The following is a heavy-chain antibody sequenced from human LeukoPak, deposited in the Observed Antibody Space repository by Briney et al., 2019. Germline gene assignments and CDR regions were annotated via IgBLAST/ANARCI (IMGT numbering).Heavy chain of an antibody. V-gene: IGHV3-11*04. CDR2: ISSSGSTI. Sequence: PGGSLRLSCAASGFTFSDYYMSWIRQAPGKGLEWVSYISSSGSTIYYADSVKGRFTISRDNAKNSLYLQMNSLKAEDTAVYYCARAPHYYDSSSLGYWGQGTLVTVSS. J-gene: IGHJ4*02. CDR1: GFTFSDYY. D-gene: IGHD3-22*01. CDR3: ARAPHYYDSSSLGY.